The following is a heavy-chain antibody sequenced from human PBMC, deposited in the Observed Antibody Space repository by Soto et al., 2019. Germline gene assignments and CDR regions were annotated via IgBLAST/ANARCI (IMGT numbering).Heavy chain of an antibody. Sequence: LRLSCAASGFTFSRFSMRWVRQAPFRGLAWVAVISYDGNNKHFAESVKGRFSISRDDSKNTVYLEMNNLRGDDSAVYYCARDHGMFLSYYYYGMDVWGQGTTVTVSS. D-gene: IGHD3-10*02. CDR3: ARDHGMFLSYYYYGMDV. V-gene: IGHV3-30-3*01. CDR2: ISYDGNNK. CDR1: GFTFSRFS. J-gene: IGHJ6*02.